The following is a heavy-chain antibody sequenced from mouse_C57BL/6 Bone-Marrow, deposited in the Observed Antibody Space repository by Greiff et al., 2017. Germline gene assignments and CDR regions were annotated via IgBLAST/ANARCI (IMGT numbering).Heavy chain of an antibody. V-gene: IGHV1-26*01. CDR2: INPNNGGT. CDR1: GYTFTDYY. J-gene: IGHJ3*01. D-gene: IGHD1-1*01. CDR3: ALIYYCGSSFAY. Sequence: VQLQQSGPELVKPGASVKISCKASGYTFTDYYMNWVKQSHGKSLEWIGDINPNNGGTSYNQKFKGKATLTVDKSSSTAYMELRSLTSEDSAVYYCALIYYCGSSFAYWGQGTLVTVSA.